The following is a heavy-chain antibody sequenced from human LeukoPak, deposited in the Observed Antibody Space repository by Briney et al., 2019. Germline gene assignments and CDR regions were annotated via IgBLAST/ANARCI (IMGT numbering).Heavy chain of an antibody. J-gene: IGHJ4*02. V-gene: IGHV3-7*05. Sequence: GGSLRLSCVASGFTFSRYWMNWVRQAPGKGVECVANIQKARSAKYYADSVTRRITISTSKANNSLYLLPNSLRDEDTAVYYCVGGRRADYWGQGTLVTVSS. CDR2: IQKARSAK. CDR1: GFTFSRYW. CDR3: VGGRRADY.